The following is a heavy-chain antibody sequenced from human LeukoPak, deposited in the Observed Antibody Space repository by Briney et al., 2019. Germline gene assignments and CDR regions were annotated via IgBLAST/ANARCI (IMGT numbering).Heavy chain of an antibody. Sequence: ASVKVSCKASGYTFTRYYMHWVRQAPGQGLEWMGIISPSGASTSYAQKFQGRVTMTRDTSTSTVYMELSSLRSDDTAVYYCARENVWGADPKDYWGQGTLVTVSS. CDR3: ARENVWGADPKDY. V-gene: IGHV1-46*01. J-gene: IGHJ4*02. D-gene: IGHD1-26*01. CDR1: GYTFTRYY. CDR2: ISPSGAST.